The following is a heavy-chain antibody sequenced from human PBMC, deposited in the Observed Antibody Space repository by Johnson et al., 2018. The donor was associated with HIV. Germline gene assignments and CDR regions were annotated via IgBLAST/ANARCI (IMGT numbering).Heavy chain of an antibody. J-gene: IGHJ3*02. CDR1: GFSFSAYA. CDR3: ASTGLITYVGAFDI. D-gene: IGHD1-26*01. Sequence: VQLVESGGGLVQPGGSLRLSCATSGFSFSAYAMTWVRQGAGKGLEWVSTISAGGGSTYYADSVQGRFTISRDNAKNSLDLQMNSLRAEDTAVYYCASTGLITYVGAFDIWGQGTMVTVFS. CDR2: ISAGGGST. V-gene: IGHV3-23*04.